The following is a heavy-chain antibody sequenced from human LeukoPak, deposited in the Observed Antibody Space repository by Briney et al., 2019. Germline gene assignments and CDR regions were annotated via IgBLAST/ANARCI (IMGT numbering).Heavy chain of an antibody. CDR3: ARDRRIAAADLDAFDI. D-gene: IGHD6-13*01. CDR2: IWYDGSNK. V-gene: IGHV3-33*01. J-gene: IGHJ3*02. Sequence: PGRSLRLSCAASGFTFSSYGMHWVRQAPGKGLEWVAVIWYDGSNKYYADSVKGRFTISRDNSKNTLYLQMNSLRAEDTAVYYCARDRRIAAADLDAFDIWGPGTMVTVSS. CDR1: GFTFSSYG.